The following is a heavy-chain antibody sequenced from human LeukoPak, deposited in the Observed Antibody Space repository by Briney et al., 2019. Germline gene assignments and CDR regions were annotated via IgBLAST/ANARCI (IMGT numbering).Heavy chain of an antibody. CDR1: GGSFSGYY. J-gene: IGHJ4*02. Sequence: SETLSLTCAVYGGSFSGYYWSWIRQPPGKGLEWIGEINHSGSTNYNPSLKSRVTISVDTSKNQFSLKLSSVTAADTAVYYCARDGPAYYYGSGRPGEYYFDYWGQGTLVTVSS. CDR3: ARDGPAYYYGSGRPGEYYFDY. V-gene: IGHV4-34*01. CDR2: INHSGST. D-gene: IGHD3-10*01.